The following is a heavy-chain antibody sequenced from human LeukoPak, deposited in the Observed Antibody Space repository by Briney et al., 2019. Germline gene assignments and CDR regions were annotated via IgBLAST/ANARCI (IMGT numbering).Heavy chain of an antibody. Sequence: GSLRLSCAASGFTFSDYYMSWIRQPPGKGLEWIGSIYYSGSTYYNPSLKSRVTISVDTSKNQFSLKLRSVTAADTAVYYCARTMTMILVVKGYYHDYWGQGTLVTVSS. CDR3: ARTMTMILVVKGYYHDY. CDR1: GFTFSDYY. J-gene: IGHJ4*02. V-gene: IGHV4-38-2*01. D-gene: IGHD3-22*01. CDR2: IYYSGST.